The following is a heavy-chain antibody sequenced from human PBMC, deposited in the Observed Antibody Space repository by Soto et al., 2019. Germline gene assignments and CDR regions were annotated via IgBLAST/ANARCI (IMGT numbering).Heavy chain of an antibody. D-gene: IGHD4-17*01. J-gene: IGHJ5*02. Sequence: SETLSLTCTVSGYSISSGHYYWSWIRQPPGKGREWSGYIYYSGSTYHNPSLKSRVTISVATSKNQFSLKLSSVTAADTAVYYCARARLLLRFNWFDPWGQGTLVTVS. CDR1: GYSISSGHYY. CDR2: IYYSGST. V-gene: IGHV4-30-4*01. CDR3: ARARLLLRFNWFDP.